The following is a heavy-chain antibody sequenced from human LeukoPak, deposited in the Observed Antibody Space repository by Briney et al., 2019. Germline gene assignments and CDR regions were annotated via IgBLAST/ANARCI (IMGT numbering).Heavy chain of an antibody. V-gene: IGHV3-7*03. J-gene: IGHJ4*02. CDR3: ATPLDYYDSSGYHQGGD. Sequence: GGSLRLSCAASEFTFSRYWMSWARQAPGKGLEWVANIKQDGSKKNYVDSVKGRFTISRDNAKNSLYLQMNSLRAEDTAVYYCATPLDYYDSSGYHQGGDWGQGTLVTVSS. D-gene: IGHD3-22*01. CDR1: EFTFSRYW. CDR2: IKQDGSKK.